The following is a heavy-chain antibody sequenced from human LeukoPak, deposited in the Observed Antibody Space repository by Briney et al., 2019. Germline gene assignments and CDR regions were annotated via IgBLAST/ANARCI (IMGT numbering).Heavy chain of an antibody. V-gene: IGHV3-30*02. CDR1: GFTFSSYG. D-gene: IGHD4-17*01. CDR2: IGYDGNNQ. CDR3: AKISYGDYDLSY. Sequence: HPGGSLRLSCAASGFTFSSYGMDWVRQAPGKGLEWVAFIGYDGNNQYYADSVKGRFTISRDNSKNTLFLQMSSLKTEDTAVYYCAKISYGDYDLSYWGQGTLVTVSS. J-gene: IGHJ4*02.